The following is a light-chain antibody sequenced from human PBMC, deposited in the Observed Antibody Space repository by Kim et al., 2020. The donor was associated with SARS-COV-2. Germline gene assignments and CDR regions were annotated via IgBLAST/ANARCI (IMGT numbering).Light chain of an antibody. V-gene: IGKV1-39*01. CDR1: QTISSY. CDR3: KQSYSTPTCI. J-gene: IGKJ3*01. CDR2: PAS. Sequence: SVGDTVTVTCRTSQTISSYINWYQQKQGKAPRLLIYPASSLQSEVPTRFSGSGSGTDFTLTISSPQPEDFATYYCKQSYSTPTCIFGPGTKVDIK.